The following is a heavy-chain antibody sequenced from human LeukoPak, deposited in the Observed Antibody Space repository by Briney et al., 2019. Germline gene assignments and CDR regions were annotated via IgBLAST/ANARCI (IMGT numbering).Heavy chain of an antibody. Sequence: PSETLSLTCAVYGGSFSGYYWSWIRQPPGKGLEWIGEINHSGSTDYNPSLKSRVTISVDTSKNQFSLKLSSVTAADTAVYYCASGRSSSWYAPFDPWGQGTLVTVSS. V-gene: IGHV4-34*01. J-gene: IGHJ5*02. D-gene: IGHD6-13*01. CDR1: GGSFSGYY. CDR2: INHSGST. CDR3: ASGRSSSWYAPFDP.